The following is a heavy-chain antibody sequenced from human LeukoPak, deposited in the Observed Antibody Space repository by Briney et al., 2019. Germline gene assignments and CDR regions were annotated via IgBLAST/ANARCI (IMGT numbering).Heavy chain of an antibody. CDR3: ARAHSSGWHQYYYYYGMDV. V-gene: IGHV1-8*01. D-gene: IGHD6-19*01. CDR1: GYTFTSYD. CDR2: MNPNSGNT. J-gene: IGHJ6*02. Sequence: GASVKVSCKASGYTFTSYDINWVRQATGQGLEWMGWMNPNSGNTGYAQKFQGRVTMTRNTSISTAYMELSSLRSEDTAVYYCARAHSSGWHQYYYYYGMDVWGQGTTVTVSS.